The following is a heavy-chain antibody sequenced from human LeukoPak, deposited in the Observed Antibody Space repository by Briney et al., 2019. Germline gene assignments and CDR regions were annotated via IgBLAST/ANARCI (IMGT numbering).Heavy chain of an antibody. Sequence: GASVKVSCKASGYTFTGYYMHWVRQAPGQGLEWMGRINPNSGGTNYAQKFQGRVTMTRDTSISTAYMELSRLRSDDTAVYYCARDLMVGATTYAGIEKYWGQGTLVTVSS. J-gene: IGHJ4*02. D-gene: IGHD1-26*01. V-gene: IGHV1-2*06. CDR2: INPNSGGT. CDR1: GYTFTGYY. CDR3: ARDLMVGATTYAGIEKY.